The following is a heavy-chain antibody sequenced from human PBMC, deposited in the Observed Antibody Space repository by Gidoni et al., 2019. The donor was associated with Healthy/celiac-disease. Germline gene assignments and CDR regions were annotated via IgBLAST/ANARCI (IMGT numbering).Heavy chain of an antibody. Sequence: EVQLSESGGGMVQPGGSLRLSCAACGFTLSSYAMSWVRQAPGKGLEWVSAISGSGGSTYYSDSVKGRFTIARDNSKNTLYLQMNSLRAEDTAVYYCAKAPAAFDYWGQGTLVTVSS. CDR1: GFTLSSYA. D-gene: IGHD2-2*01. CDR2: ISGSGGST. CDR3: AKAPAAFDY. V-gene: IGHV3-23*01. J-gene: IGHJ4*02.